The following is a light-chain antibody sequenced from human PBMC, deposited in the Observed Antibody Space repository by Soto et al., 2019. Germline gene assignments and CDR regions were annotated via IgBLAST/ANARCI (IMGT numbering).Light chain of an antibody. Sequence: DIVMTQSPDSLTVSPGERATINCKSSQSVLYKSNNRNYLAWYQQKPGQPPHLLFSWASTRESGVPDRFSASGAGTDFTLSINSLQAEDVAVYYCQQYYDSPPTFGQGTKVDIK. CDR1: QSVLYKSNNRNY. V-gene: IGKV4-1*01. CDR3: QQYYDSPPT. J-gene: IGKJ1*01. CDR2: WAS.